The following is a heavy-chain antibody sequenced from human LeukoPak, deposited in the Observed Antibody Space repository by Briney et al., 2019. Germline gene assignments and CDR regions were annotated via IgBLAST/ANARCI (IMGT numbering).Heavy chain of an antibody. CDR1: GGTFSSYG. Sequence: GASVKVSCKASGGTFSSYGISWVRQAPGQGLEWMGGIIPIFGRANYAQKFQGRVTITADESTSTAYMELSSLRSEDTAVYYCAMSTDIVVVPAATDYYYYYGMDVWGKGTTVTVSS. CDR2: IIPIFGRA. D-gene: IGHD2-2*01. V-gene: IGHV1-69*13. CDR3: AMSTDIVVVPAATDYYYYYGMDV. J-gene: IGHJ6*04.